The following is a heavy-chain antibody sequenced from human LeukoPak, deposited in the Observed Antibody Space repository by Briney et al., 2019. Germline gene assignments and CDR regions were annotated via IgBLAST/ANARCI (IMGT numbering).Heavy chain of an antibody. CDR3: VREPYDM. J-gene: IGHJ3*02. CDR2: ISTSGSDM. Sequence: GGSLRLSCAASGFTFSDYYMNWIRQAPGKGLEWISYISTSGSDMYYADSVKGRFTISRDNAKNSLYLQMNSLGPEDSTVYYCVREPYDMWGQGTMVTVSS. V-gene: IGHV3-11*04. CDR1: GFTFSDYY.